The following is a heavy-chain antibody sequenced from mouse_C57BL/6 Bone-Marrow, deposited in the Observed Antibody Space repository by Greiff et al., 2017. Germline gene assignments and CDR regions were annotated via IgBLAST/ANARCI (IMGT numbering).Heavy chain of an antibody. J-gene: IGHJ3*01. CDR3: AREDYDYYGAWFAY. CDR1: GFTFSSYA. D-gene: IGHD2-4*01. Sequence: EVKLVESGGGLVKPGGSLKLSCAASGFTFSSYAMSWVRQTPEKRLEWVATISAGGSYTYYPDNVKGRFTISRDNAKNTLYLQMSQLKSEDTAMYYCAREDYDYYGAWFAYWGQGTLVTVSA. CDR2: ISAGGSYT. V-gene: IGHV5-4*01.